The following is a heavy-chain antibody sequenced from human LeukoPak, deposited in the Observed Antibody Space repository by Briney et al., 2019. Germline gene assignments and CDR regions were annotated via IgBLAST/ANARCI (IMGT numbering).Heavy chain of an antibody. V-gene: IGHV4-4*07. CDR3: ARGASLYYDILSAYWFDP. J-gene: IGHJ5*02. Sequence: SETLSLTCTVSGGSISNYCWSCIRQPAGKGLEWIGRIYTSGSTNYNPSLKSRVTMSVDTSKNQFSLKLSSVTAADTAVYYCARGASLYYDILSAYWFDPWGQGTLVTVSS. CDR2: IYTSGST. D-gene: IGHD3-9*01. CDR1: GGSISNYC.